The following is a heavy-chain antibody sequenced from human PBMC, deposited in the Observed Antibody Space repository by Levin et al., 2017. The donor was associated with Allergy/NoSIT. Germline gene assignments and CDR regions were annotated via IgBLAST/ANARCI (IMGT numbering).Heavy chain of an antibody. CDR1: GFTFSSYS. CDR2: ISSSSSTI. D-gene: IGHD3-3*01. V-gene: IGHV3-48*01. CDR3: ARDPRFLEWLSFFDY. Sequence: GGSLRLSCAASGFTFSSYSMNWVRQAPGKGLEWVSYISSSSSTIYYADSVKGRFTISRDNAKNSLYLQMNSLRAEDTAVYYCARDPRFLEWLSFFDYWGQGTLVTVSS. J-gene: IGHJ4*02.